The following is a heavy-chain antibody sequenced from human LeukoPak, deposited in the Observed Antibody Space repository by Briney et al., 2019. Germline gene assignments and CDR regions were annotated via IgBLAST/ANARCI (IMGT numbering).Heavy chain of an antibody. Sequence: SEPVSLPCSVWGGLLSRYYWIGIRHPPGKAVECIGEINHSGSTNYHPSLKSRVTISVDTSKTQFSMKLSSVTAADTAVYYCARGEVLSDYWGQRTLVTASS. CDR3: ARGEVLSDY. CDR1: GGLLSRYY. CDR2: INHSGST. V-gene: IGHV4-34*01. D-gene: IGHD2/OR15-2a*01. J-gene: IGHJ4*02.